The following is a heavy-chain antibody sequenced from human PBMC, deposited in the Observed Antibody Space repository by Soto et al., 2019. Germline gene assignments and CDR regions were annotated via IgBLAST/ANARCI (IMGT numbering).Heavy chain of an antibody. CDR3: AKGGRSSSGLDFDY. CDR1: GFTFSSYA. J-gene: IGHJ4*02. Sequence: EVQLLESGGGLVQPGGSLRLSCAASGFTFSSYAMNWVRQAPGKGLEWVSTISGSGGDTYYADSVKGRLSISRDNSKYTLSLQMDSLRAEDTAVYYCAKGGRSSSGLDFDYWGQGTLVTVSS. D-gene: IGHD6-6*01. V-gene: IGHV3-23*01. CDR2: ISGSGGDT.